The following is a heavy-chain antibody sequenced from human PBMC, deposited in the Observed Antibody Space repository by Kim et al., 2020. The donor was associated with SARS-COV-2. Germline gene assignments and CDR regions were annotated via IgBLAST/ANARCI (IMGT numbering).Heavy chain of an antibody. Sequence: GGSLRLSCAASGFTFSSYSMNWVRQAPGKGLEWISYIVTYTSYAYSVNARFTIFSNNAENSQNLQMNSMRDEDTAETYCVSDLNYAFGIWGQGTMGTVSS. CDR2: IVTYTS. CDR1: GFTFSSYS. CDR3: VSDLNYAFGI. V-gene: IGHV3-48*02. J-gene: IGHJ3*02.